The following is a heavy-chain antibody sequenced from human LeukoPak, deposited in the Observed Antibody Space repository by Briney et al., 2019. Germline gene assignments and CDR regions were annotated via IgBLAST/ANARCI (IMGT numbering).Heavy chain of an antibody. CDR2: INHSGST. J-gene: IGHJ4*02. Sequence: PSETLSLTCAVYGGSFSGYYWSWIRQPPGKGLEWIGEINHSGSTNYNPSLKSRVTISVDTSENQFSLKLSSVTAADTAVYYCARGYISSSWYVYWGQGTLVTVSS. D-gene: IGHD6-13*01. CDR1: GGSFSGYY. V-gene: IGHV4-34*01. CDR3: ARGYISSSWYVY.